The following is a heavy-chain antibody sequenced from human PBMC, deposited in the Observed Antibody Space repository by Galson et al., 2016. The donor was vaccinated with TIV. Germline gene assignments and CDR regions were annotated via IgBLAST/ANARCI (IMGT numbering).Heavy chain of an antibody. D-gene: IGHD3-16*01. CDR2: IDWDDDK. J-gene: IGHJ4*02. CDR3: ARMSALGGVIDY. CDR1: GFSLGTSGMR. Sequence: PALVKPTQTLTLTCSFSGFSLGTSGMRVSWIRQPPGKALGWLARIDWDDDKFYSTSLKTRLTISKDPSKDQVVLTMTNMDPIDTATYYCARMSALGGVIDYWGQGALVTVSS. V-gene: IGHV2-70*04.